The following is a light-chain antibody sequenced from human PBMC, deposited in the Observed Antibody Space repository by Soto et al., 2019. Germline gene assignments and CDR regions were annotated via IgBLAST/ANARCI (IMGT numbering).Light chain of an antibody. J-gene: IGKJ1*01. V-gene: IGKV3-20*01. CDR1: QSVTSNY. CDR3: QQYGSSPPRT. Sequence: EIVLTQSPGTLSLSPGERATLSCGASQSVTSNYLAWYQQKPGQAPRLLIYGASRRATGIPDRFIGSGSGTDFTLTISRLEPEDFAVYYCQQYGSSPPRTFGQGTKVDIK. CDR2: GAS.